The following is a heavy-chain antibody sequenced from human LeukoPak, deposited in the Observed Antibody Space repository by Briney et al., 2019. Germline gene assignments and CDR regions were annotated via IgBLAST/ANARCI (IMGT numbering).Heavy chain of an antibody. J-gene: IGHJ3*02. V-gene: IGHV4-61*02. CDR3: ARHGRYCSGGSCYPRAFDI. Sequence: SETLSLTCTVSGGSISSTTYYWSWIRQPAGKRLEWIGRISTSGSTNYNPSLKSRLTISVDTSKNQFSLKLSSVTAADTAVYYCARHGRYCSGGSCYPRAFDIWGQGTMVTVSS. D-gene: IGHD2-15*01. CDR1: GGSISSTTYY. CDR2: ISTSGST.